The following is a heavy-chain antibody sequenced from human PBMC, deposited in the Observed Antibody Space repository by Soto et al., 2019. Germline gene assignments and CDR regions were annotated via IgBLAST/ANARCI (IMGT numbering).Heavy chain of an antibody. V-gene: IGHV3-23*01. J-gene: IGHJ6*02. Sequence: EVLLLESGGGLVQPGGSLRLSCAASGFTFSSYPMTWVRQAPGKGLEWVSSISGNSDAIFYADSVKGRFTISRDNSRTTLYLQMNSLRAEDMAIYYCARILYSSQRDGVDVWGQGTTVTVFS. CDR1: GFTFSSYP. CDR3: ARILYSSQRDGVDV. CDR2: ISGNSDAI. D-gene: IGHD2-8*01.